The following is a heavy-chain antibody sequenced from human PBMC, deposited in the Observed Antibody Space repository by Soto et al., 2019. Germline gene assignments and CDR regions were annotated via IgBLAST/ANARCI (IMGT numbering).Heavy chain of an antibody. CDR1: GFSLSTSGMC. J-gene: IGHJ6*02. D-gene: IGHD1-26*01. CDR3: ARSRVGPSYYYYGLDV. CDR2: MDWDDDK. Sequence: SGPTLVNPTQTLTLTCTFSGFSLSTSGMCVSWIRQPPGKALEWLALMDWDDDKYYSTSRETRLTISKDTSKNQVVLTMTNMDPVDPATYYRARSRVGPSYYYYGLDVWGQGTTLTVSS. V-gene: IGHV2-70*01.